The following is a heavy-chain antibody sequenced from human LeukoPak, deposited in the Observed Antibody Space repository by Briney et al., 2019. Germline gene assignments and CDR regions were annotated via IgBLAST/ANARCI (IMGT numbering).Heavy chain of an antibody. D-gene: IGHD5-12*01. Sequence: SETLSLTCTVSGGSVSTYHWGWIRQPPGKGLEWIGYSYYTGSTNYNPSLTGRVTISVDMSKNQFSLKLISVTAADTAVYHCARVRGGYDAIDHWGQGTPVTVSS. V-gene: IGHV4-59*02. CDR1: GGSVSTYH. CDR2: SYYTGST. J-gene: IGHJ4*02. CDR3: ARVRGGYDAIDH.